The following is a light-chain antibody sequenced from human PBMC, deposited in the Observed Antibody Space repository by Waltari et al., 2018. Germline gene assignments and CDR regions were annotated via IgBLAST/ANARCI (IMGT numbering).Light chain of an antibody. J-gene: IGKJ2*01. V-gene: IGKV1-39*01. Sequence: IQMTHSPSPLSASVGDRVTITCRASQSISRYLNRYQQQPGQAPKLLIYAASSLQSGVPSRFSGSGSGTDFTLTISSLQPEDFATYYWQQTYSPPHTFGQGTKLEI. CDR2: AAS. CDR3: QQTYSPPHT. CDR1: QSISRY.